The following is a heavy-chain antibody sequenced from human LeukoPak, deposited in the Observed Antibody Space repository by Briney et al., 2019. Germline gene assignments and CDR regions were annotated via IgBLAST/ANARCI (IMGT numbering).Heavy chain of an antibody. Sequence: GGSLRLSCAASGFTVSSNYMSWVRQAPGKGLEWVSVIYSGGSTYYADSVKGRFTISRDNSKNTLYLQMNSLRVEDTAVYYCARDTWAYYMDVWGKGTAVTISS. CDR2: IYSGGST. J-gene: IGHJ6*03. V-gene: IGHV3-53*01. CDR1: GFTVSSNY. CDR3: ARDTWAYYMDV. D-gene: IGHD2/OR15-2a*01.